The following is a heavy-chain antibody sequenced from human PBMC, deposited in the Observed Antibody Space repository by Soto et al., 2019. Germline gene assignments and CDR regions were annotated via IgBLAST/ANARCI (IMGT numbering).Heavy chain of an antibody. V-gene: IGHV1-2*04. CDR3: ARADTAMEKRYDYYYYGMDV. CDR1: GYTFTGYY. Sequence: QVQLVQSGAEVKKPGASVKVSCKASGYTFTGYYMHWVRQAPGQGLEWMGWINPNSGGTNYAQKFQGWVTMTRDTSISTAYMELSRLRSDDTAVYYCARADTAMEKRYDYYYYGMDVWGQGTTVTVSS. J-gene: IGHJ6*02. D-gene: IGHD5-18*01. CDR2: INPNSGGT.